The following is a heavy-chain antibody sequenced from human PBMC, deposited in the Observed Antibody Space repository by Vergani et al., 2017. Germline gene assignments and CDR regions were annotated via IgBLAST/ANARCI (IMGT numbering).Heavy chain of an antibody. Sequence: LQLQESGPGLVKPSETLSLTCIVTGGSISRISYYGAWVRQPPGKGLEWIGSIYYAGSTYYNPSLKSRVTISVVTSKNQFSLKLSSVTAADSATYFCATQHRVASHYMDVWGQGITVNVSS. J-gene: IGHJ6*03. CDR2: IYYAGST. D-gene: IGHD2-15*01. CDR1: GGSISRISYY. V-gene: IGHV4-39*01. CDR3: ATQHRVASHYMDV.